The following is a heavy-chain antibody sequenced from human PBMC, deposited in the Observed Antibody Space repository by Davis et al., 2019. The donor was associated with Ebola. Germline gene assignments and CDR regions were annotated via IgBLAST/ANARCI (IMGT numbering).Heavy chain of an antibody. J-gene: IGHJ6*04. V-gene: IGHV1-2*06. Sequence: ASVKVSCKASGYTFTSYAMNWVRQAPGQGLEWMGRINPNGGGTVYAQKFQGRVTMTRDTSISTAYMDLSRLISDDTAVYYCARDREAAAAGYYGMDVWGKGTAVTVSS. CDR2: INPNGGGT. CDR3: ARDREAAAAGYYGMDV. D-gene: IGHD6-13*01. CDR1: GYTFTSYA.